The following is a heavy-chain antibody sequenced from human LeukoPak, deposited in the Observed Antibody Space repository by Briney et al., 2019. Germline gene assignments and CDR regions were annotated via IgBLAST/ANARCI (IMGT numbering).Heavy chain of an antibody. Sequence: PSETLSLTCTVSGGSISSYYWSWIRQPPGKGLEWIGYIYYSGGTNYNPSLKSRVTISVDTSKNQFSLKLSSVTAADTAVYYCARVGAAVADSYFDYWGQGTLVTVSS. CDR2: IYYSGGT. CDR3: ARVGAAVADSYFDY. D-gene: IGHD6-19*01. J-gene: IGHJ4*02. V-gene: IGHV4-59*01. CDR1: GGSISSYY.